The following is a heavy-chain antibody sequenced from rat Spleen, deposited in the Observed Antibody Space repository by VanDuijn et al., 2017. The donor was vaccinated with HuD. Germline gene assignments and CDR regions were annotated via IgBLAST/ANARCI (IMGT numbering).Heavy chain of an antibody. V-gene: IGHV5-27*01. CDR3: TSDWGFAY. Sequence: EVQLVESGGGLVQPGRSLKLSCAASGFTFRNYYMAWVRQAPTKGLEWVGYISAGGGDTYYRESVKGRFTIYEDNAKSTLYLPMDSMRSEDTATYYCTSDWGFAYWGQGTLVTVSS. D-gene: IGHD5-1*01. CDR2: ISAGGGDT. J-gene: IGHJ3*01. CDR1: GFTFRNYY.